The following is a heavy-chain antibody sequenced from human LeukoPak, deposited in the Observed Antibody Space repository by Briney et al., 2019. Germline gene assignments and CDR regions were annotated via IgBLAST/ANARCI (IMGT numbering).Heavy chain of an antibody. V-gene: IGHV3-21*01. D-gene: IGHD6-13*01. CDR1: AFTFSSYA. J-gene: IGHJ4*02. CDR3: ARGYSSSLYYFDY. Sequence: NPGGSLRLSCAASAFTFSSYAMSWVRQAPGKGLEWVSSISSSSSYIYYADSVKGRFTISRDNAENSLYLQMNSLRAEDTAVYYCARGYSSSLYYFDYWGQGTLVTVSS. CDR2: ISSSSSYI.